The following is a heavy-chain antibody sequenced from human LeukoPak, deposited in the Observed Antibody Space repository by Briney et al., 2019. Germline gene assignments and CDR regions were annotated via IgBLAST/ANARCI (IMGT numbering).Heavy chain of an antibody. CDR3: ARRNDFWRNGMEV. CDR1: GGSISSSSYY. Sequence: KPSETLSLTCTVSGGSISSSSYYWGWIRQPPGKGLEWIGSIYYSGSTYYNPSLKSRVTISVDTSKNQFSLKLSSVTAADTAVYYCARRNDFWRNGMEVWGQGTTVTVSS. J-gene: IGHJ6*02. V-gene: IGHV4-39*01. CDR2: IYYSGST. D-gene: IGHD3-3*01.